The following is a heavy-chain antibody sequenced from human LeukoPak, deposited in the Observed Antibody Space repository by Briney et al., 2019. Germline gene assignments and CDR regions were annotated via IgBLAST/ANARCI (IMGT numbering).Heavy chain of an antibody. J-gene: IGHJ4*02. CDR1: GFTFSSYS. D-gene: IGHD3-10*01. V-gene: IGHV3-21*01. CDR2: ISSSSSYI. Sequence: PGGSLRLSCAASGFTFSSYSMNWVRHAPVNGLEWVSSISSSSSYIYYADSVKGRFTISRDNAKNSLYLQMNSLRAEDTAVYYCARETPAGNNYWGQGTLVTVSS. CDR3: ARETPAGNNY.